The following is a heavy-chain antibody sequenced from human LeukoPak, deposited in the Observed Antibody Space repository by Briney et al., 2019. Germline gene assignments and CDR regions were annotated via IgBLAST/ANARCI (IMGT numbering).Heavy chain of an antibody. Sequence: GGSLRLSCTASGFTFGDYAMSWVRQAPGKGLEWVGFIRSKAYGGTTEYAASVKGRFTISRDDSKSIAYLQMNSLKTEDTAVYYCTREGMSKLMATMDAFGIWGQGTMVTVSS. D-gene: IGHD5-24*01. V-gene: IGHV3-49*04. CDR3: TREGMSKLMATMDAFGI. CDR2: IRSKAYGGTT. J-gene: IGHJ3*02. CDR1: GFTFGDYA.